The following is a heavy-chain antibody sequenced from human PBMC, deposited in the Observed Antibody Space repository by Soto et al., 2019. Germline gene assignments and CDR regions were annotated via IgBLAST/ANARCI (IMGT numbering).Heavy chain of an antibody. J-gene: IGHJ6*02. CDR2: ISYDGSNK. Sequence: GGSLRLSCAASGFTFSSYAMHWVRQAPGKGLEWVAVISYDGSNKYYADSVKGRFTISRDNSKNTLYLQMNSLRAEDTAVYYCARDFPRRGYSGYDYYYYGMDVWGQGTTVTVSS. CDR1: GFTFSSYA. V-gene: IGHV3-30-3*01. D-gene: IGHD5-12*01. CDR3: ARDFPRRGYSGYDYYYYGMDV.